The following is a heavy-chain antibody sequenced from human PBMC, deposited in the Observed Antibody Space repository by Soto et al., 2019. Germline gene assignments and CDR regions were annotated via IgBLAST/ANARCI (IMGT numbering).Heavy chain of an antibody. CDR1: GGSISSGGYY. D-gene: IGHD3-22*01. CDR3: ARVGSSGYYYQGDFDY. J-gene: IGHJ4*02. CDR2: IYYSGST. Sequence: SETLSLTCTVSGGSISSGGYYWSWVRQHPGQDLELIGYIYYSGSTYYHPSLKSRVAISVDTSKNQFSLKLSSVTAADTAVYYCARVGSSGYYYQGDFDYWGQGTQVTVSS. V-gene: IGHV4-31*03.